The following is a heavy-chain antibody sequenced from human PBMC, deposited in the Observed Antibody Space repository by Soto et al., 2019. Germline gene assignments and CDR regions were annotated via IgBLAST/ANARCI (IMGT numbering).Heavy chain of an antibody. CDR3: ASAPRWLRLGPDY. CDR2: IYYSGST. CDR1: GGSFSGYY. V-gene: IGHV4-59*01. D-gene: IGHD5-12*01. Sequence: SETLSLTCAVYGGSFSGYYWSWIRQPPGKGLEWIGYIYYSGSTNYNPSLKSRVTISVDTSKNQFSLKLSSVTAADTAVYYCASAPRWLRLGPDYWGQGTLVTVSS. J-gene: IGHJ4*02.